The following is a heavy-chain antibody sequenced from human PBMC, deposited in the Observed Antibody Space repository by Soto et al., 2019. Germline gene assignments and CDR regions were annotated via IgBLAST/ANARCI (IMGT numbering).Heavy chain of an antibody. D-gene: IGHD2-15*01. CDR3: ARDGCSGGSCYSDY. J-gene: IGHJ4*02. V-gene: IGHV1-2*02. CDR1: GYTLTDYY. Sequence: ASVEVSCKASGYTLTDYYIHWVRRAPGQGFEWMGWINPDSGGTKYAQKFQGRVTMTRDTSISTAYMEVSRLTSDDTATYYCARDGCSGGSCYSDYWGQGTLVTVSS. CDR2: INPDSGGT.